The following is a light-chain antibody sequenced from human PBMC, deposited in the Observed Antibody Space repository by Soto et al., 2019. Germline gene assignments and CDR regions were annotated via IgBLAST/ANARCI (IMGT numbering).Light chain of an antibody. CDR2: RAS. CDR3: QQYNVYWS. CDR1: QGVNIW. J-gene: IGKJ1*01. Sequence: DVQMTQSPSTLSASVGDRVTITCRASQGVNIWLAWYQQKPGRAPKLLIHRASILESGVPSRFSGSGSGTEFSLTISSLQPDDFATYYFQQYNVYWSFGPGTKVEI. V-gene: IGKV1-5*03.